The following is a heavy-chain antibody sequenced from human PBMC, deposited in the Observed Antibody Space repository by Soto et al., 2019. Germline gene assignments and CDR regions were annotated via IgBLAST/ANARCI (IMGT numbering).Heavy chain of an antibody. V-gene: IGHV4-34*01. J-gene: IGHJ6*02. CDR3: ARVDYDTLTEDTAAMEV. Sequence: QVQLQQWGAGLLKPSETLSLTCAVYGGSFSGYYWSWIRQPPGKGLEWIGEINHSGSTNYNPFLKSRATISVDTSKNQCSLNLSSVTAADTAVYYCARVDYDTLTEDTAAMEVWGQGTTVTVSS. D-gene: IGHD3-9*01. CDR1: GGSFSGYY. CDR2: INHSGST.